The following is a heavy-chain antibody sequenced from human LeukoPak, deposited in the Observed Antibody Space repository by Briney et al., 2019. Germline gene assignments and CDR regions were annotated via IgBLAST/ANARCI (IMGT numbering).Heavy chain of an antibody. J-gene: IGHJ4*02. D-gene: IGHD3-10*01. CDR3: AKLNYGSGSHYA. Sequence: PGGSLRLSCAASGFTFSSYDMHWVRQATGKGLEWVSAIGTAGDTYYPGSVKGRFTISRDNSKNTLYLQMNSLRAEDTAVYYCAKLNYGSGSHYAWGQGILVTVSS. CDR2: IGTAGDT. V-gene: IGHV3-13*01. CDR1: GFTFSSYD.